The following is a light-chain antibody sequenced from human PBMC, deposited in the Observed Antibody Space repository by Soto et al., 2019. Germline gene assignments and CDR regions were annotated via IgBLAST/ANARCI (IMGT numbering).Light chain of an antibody. J-gene: IGKJ1*01. CDR2: GAS. Sequence: IVMTQSPATLSVSPWERATLSCRASQSVSSSYLAWYQQKPGQALRLLIYGASTRATGIPARFSGSGSGTEFTLSIGSLQSEDFAVYYCQQYNDWPPTFGQGTKVDIK. V-gene: IGKV3-15*01. CDR3: QQYNDWPPT. CDR1: QSVSSSY.